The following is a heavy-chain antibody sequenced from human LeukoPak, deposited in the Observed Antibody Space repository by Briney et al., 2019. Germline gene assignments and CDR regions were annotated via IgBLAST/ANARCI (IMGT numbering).Heavy chain of an antibody. V-gene: IGHV4-31*03. CDR1: GGSMTSGNYY. Sequence: SETLSLTCTVSGGSMTSGNYYWTWLRPRPGRGLEWIGHTFYTGSTYYNPSLENRLTISVDTSNNQFSLMLTSVTDADAAVYFCARAVSMQIWWEAVFDPWGQGTQVTVSS. J-gene: IGHJ5*02. D-gene: IGHD1-26*01. CDR3: ARAVSMQIWWEAVFDP. CDR2: TFYTGST.